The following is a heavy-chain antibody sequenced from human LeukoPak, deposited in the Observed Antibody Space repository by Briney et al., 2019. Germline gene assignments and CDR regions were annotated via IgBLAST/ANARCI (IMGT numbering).Heavy chain of an antibody. CDR2: INPSGGST. V-gene: IGHV1-46*01. Sequence: ASVKVSCKASGYTFTSYYMHWVRQAPGQGLEWMGIINPSGGSTSYAQKFQGRVTITRDTSISTAYLELSSLTSEDTAMYFCARVASDSWSGYSDYWGQGTLVTVSS. D-gene: IGHD3-3*01. CDR1: GYTFTSYY. J-gene: IGHJ4*02. CDR3: ARVASDSWSGYSDY.